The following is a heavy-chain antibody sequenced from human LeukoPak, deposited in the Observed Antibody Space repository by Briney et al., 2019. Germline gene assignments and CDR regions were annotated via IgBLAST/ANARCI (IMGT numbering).Heavy chain of an antibody. D-gene: IGHD3-3*01. V-gene: IGHV4-34*01. Sequence: KPSETVSLTCAVYGGSFSGYYWSWIRQPPGKGLEWIGEINHSGSTNYNPSLKSRVTISVDTSKNQFSLKLSSVTAADTAVYYCARVPPYYDFWSGRPYYYYYYMDVWGKGTTVTVSS. J-gene: IGHJ6*03. CDR1: GGSFSGYY. CDR3: ARVPPYYDFWSGRPYYYYYYMDV. CDR2: INHSGST.